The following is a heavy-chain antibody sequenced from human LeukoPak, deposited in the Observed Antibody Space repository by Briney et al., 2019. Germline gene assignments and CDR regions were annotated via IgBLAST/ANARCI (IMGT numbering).Heavy chain of an antibody. Sequence: SATLSLTCTVSGGSISSYYWRWIRQPPGKGLEWIAYIYYSGTTKYNASLKSRVTMSVDTSKNQFSLKLSSVTAADTAVYYCARMVRGVIDAFEIWGQGTMVTVSS. CDR2: IYYSGTT. CDR1: GGSISSYY. J-gene: IGHJ3*02. D-gene: IGHD3-10*01. V-gene: IGHV4-59*01. CDR3: ARMVRGVIDAFEI.